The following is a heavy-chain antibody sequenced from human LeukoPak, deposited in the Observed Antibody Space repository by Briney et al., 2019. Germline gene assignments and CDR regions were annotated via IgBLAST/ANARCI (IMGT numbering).Heavy chain of an antibody. CDR3: ARWAGLGVSGLNYGMDV. D-gene: IGHD3-16*01. CDR1: GFAFSDHY. J-gene: IGHJ6*02. CDR2: SRSKAMSFTT. V-gene: IGHV3-72*01. Sequence: GGSLRLSCATSGFAFSDHYVDWVRQAPGKGLEWVGRSRSKAMSFTTEYAASVKGRFSISRDDSKNSLYLQMNSLKTEDTAMYYCARWAGLGVSGLNYGMDVWGQGTTVTVSS.